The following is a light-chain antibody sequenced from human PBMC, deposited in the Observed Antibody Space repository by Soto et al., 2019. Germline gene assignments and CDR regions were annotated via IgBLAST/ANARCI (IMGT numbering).Light chain of an antibody. CDR1: SSDIGGYNF. CDR2: EVS. J-gene: IGLJ2*01. Sequence: QSALTQPPSASGSPGQSVTISCTGTSSDIGGYNFVSWYQQYPDKAPKLMIYEVSKRPSGVPDRFSGSKSGNTASLTVSGLQAEDEADYYCSSYAAGLVFGGGTKLTVL. CDR3: SSYAAGLV. V-gene: IGLV2-8*01.